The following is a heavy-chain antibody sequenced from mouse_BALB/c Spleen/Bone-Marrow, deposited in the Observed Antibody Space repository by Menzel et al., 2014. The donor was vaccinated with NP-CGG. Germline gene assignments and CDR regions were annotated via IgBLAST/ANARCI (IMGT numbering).Heavy chain of an antibody. D-gene: IGHD4-1*01. CDR2: IDPANGNT. CDR1: GFNIKDTY. CDR3: ARWEYYAMDY. V-gene: IGHV14-3*02. Sequence: AQLKESGAELVKPGASVKLSCTASGFNIKDTYMHWVKQRPEQGLEWIGRIDPANGNTKYDPKFQGKATITADTSSNTAYLQLSSLTSEGTTVYYCARWEYYAMDYWGQGSSVTVSS. J-gene: IGHJ4*01.